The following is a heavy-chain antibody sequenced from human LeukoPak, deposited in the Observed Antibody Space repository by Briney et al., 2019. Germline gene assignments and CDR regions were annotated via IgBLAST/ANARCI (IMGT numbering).Heavy chain of an antibody. CDR3: AKDLKYSSSWYVRGFDY. CDR2: IWYDGSNK. V-gene: IGHV3-33*06. CDR1: GFTFSSYG. Sequence: PGGSLRLSCAASGFTFSSYGMHWVRQAPGKGLEWVAVIWYDGSNKYYADSVKGRFTISRDNPKNTLYLQMNSLRAEDTAVYYCAKDLKYSSSWYVRGFDYWGQGTLVTVSS. J-gene: IGHJ4*02. D-gene: IGHD6-13*01.